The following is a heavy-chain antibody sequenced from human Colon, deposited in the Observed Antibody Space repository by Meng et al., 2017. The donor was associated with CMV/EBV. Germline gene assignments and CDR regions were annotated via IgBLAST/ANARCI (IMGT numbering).Heavy chain of an antibody. V-gene: IGHV3-23*01. CDR2: IGSTGSNR. D-gene: IGHD1-1*01. Sequence: EVQLLESGGALVQPGGSLRLSCAASGFTFRDHALSWVRQAPGKGLEWVSGIGSTGSNRAYGDSVKGRFTISRDNSKDTMYLDMNSLRVEDSAVYYCARDGPADATGTFGWGQGTLVTVSS. J-gene: IGHJ4*02. CDR1: GFTFRDHA. CDR3: ARDGPADATGTFG.